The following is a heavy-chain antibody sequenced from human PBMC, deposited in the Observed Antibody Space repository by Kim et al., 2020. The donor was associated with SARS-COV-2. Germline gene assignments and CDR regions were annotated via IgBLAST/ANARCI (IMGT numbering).Heavy chain of an antibody. V-gene: IGHV1-46*01. D-gene: IGHD2-21*01. J-gene: IGHJ3*02. CDR3: AREGPKVIGVSDAFDI. Sequence: ASVKVSCKASGYTFTSYYMHWVRQAPGQGLEWMGIINPSGGSTSYAQKFQGRVTMTRDTSTSTVYMELSSLRSEDTAVYYCAREGPKVIGVSDAFDIWGQGTMVTVSS. CDR2: INPSGGST. CDR1: GYTFTSYY.